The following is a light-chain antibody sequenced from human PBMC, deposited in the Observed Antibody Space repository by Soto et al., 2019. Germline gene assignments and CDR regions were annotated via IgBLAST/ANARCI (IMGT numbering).Light chain of an antibody. J-gene: IGKJ4*01. CDR3: QQYYSSPLT. V-gene: IGKV3-20*01. Sequence: EIVLTQSPATLSLSPGDGATLSCRASQSVSSYLAWYQQKPGQAPRLLIYGASSRATGIPDRFSGSGSGTDFTLTISRLEPEDFAVYYCQQYYSSPLTFGGGTKVDIK. CDR2: GAS. CDR1: QSVSSY.